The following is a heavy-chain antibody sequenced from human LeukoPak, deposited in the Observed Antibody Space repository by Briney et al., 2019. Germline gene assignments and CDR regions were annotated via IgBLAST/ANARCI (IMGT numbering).Heavy chain of an antibody. CDR2: INPNSGGT. D-gene: IGHD4-17*01. J-gene: IGHJ4*02. CDR1: GYTFTGYY. Sequence: ASVKVSCKASGYTFTGYYMHWVRQAPGQGLEWMGWINPNSGGTNYAQKFQGRVTMTRDTSISTAYMELSRLRSDDTAVYYCARVPDYGDVPDYWGRGTLVTVSS. CDR3: ARVPDYGDVPDY. V-gene: IGHV1-2*02.